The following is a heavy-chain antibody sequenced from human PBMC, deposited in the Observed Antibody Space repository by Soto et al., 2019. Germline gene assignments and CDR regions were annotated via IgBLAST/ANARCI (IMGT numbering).Heavy chain of an antibody. V-gene: IGHV1-69*02. CDR2: IIPILGIA. CDR1: GGTFSSYT. Sequence: QVQLEQSGDEMKKPGSSVNVSCKVSGGTFSSYTISCVRQAPGQGLEWMGRIIPILGIANYAQKFHGRVTITADKSTSTAYMELSSLRSEDTAVYYCATRGPEWDLFDYWGQGTLVTVSS. J-gene: IGHJ4*02. CDR3: ATRGPEWDLFDY. D-gene: IGHD1-26*01.